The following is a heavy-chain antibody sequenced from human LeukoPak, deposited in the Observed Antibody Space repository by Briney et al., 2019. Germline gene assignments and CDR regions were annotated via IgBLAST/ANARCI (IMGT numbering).Heavy chain of an antibody. CDR1: GYTFTSYD. CDR2: MNPNGGNT. D-gene: IGHD6-19*01. J-gene: IGHJ4*02. V-gene: IGHV1-8*01. CDR3: ARGLRCVPAPQAVAGTEVAATGDY. Sequence: GASVKVSCKASGYTFTSYDINWVRQAPGQGLEWMGWMNPNGGNTGYAQKFQGRVTMTRNTSISTAYMELSSLRSEDTAVYYCARGLRCVPAPQAVAGTEVAATGDYWGQGTVVSVSS.